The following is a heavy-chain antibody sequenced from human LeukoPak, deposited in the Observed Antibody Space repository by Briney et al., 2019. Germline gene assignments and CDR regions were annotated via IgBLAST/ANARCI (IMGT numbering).Heavy chain of an antibody. Sequence: PSETLSLTCAVYGGSFSGYYWSWTRQPPGKGLEWIGEINHSGSTNYNPSLKSRVTISVDTSKSQFSLKLSSVTAADTAVYYCARDQGYYYDTSGYYDAFDIWGQGTMVTVSS. CDR3: ARDQGYYYDTSGYYDAFDI. CDR1: GGSFSGYY. CDR2: INHSGST. J-gene: IGHJ3*02. V-gene: IGHV4-34*01. D-gene: IGHD3-22*01.